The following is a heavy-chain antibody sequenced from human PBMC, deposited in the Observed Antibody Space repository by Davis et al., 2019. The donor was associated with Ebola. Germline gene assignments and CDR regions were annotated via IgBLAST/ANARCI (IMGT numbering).Heavy chain of an antibody. Sequence: PLETLSLTCTVSGGSISSGGYYWSWIRQHPGKGLEWIGYIYYSGSTYYNPSLKSRVTISVDASKNQFSLKLSSVTAADTAVYYCARDRIRGVAGVYYYYGMDVWGQGTTVTVSS. CDR3: ARDRIRGVAGVYYYYGMDV. V-gene: IGHV4-31*03. CDR2: IYYSGST. J-gene: IGHJ6*02. CDR1: GGSISSGGYY. D-gene: IGHD6-19*01.